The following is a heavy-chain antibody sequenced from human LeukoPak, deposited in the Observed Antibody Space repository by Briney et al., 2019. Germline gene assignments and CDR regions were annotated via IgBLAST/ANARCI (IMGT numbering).Heavy chain of an antibody. D-gene: IGHD5-18*01. CDR2: INPNSGGT. Sequence: ASVKVSCKASGYTFTGYYMHWVRQAPGQGLEWMGWINPNSGGTNYAQKFQGRVTMTRDTSISTAYMELSRLRSDDTAVYYCARVVDTAMVPPNYGMDVWGQGTTVTVSS. CDR1: GYTFTGYY. J-gene: IGHJ6*02. V-gene: IGHV1-2*02. CDR3: ARVVDTAMVPPNYGMDV.